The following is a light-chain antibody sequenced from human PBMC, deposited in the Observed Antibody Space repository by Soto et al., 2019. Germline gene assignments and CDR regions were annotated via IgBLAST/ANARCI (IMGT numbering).Light chain of an antibody. CDR3: QHFGSSPPYT. J-gene: IGKJ2*01. CDR1: QSVSSSF. CDR2: DAS. Sequence: EIVLTQSPGTLSLSPGERATLSCRASQSVSSSFLAWYQQKPGQAPRLLIYDASSRATGIPDRFSGSGSGTDVTLTISRLEPEDFAVYYCQHFGSSPPYTFGQGTKLEIK. V-gene: IGKV3-20*01.